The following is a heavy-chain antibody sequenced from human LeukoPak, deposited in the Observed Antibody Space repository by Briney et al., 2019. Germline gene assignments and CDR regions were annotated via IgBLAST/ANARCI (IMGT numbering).Heavy chain of an antibody. J-gene: IGHJ3*02. CDR1: GFTYSTFG. D-gene: IGHD3-22*01. Sequence: GGSLRHSCAASGFTYSTFGMQWVRQAPGKGGEGVAAISLCGGSRYYADSVKGRFTISGDNSRNTLYLEMSSLRPEDSAVYFCAREPEHNYENSGYFDAFDIWGPGTMVIVSS. CDR2: ISLCGGSR. CDR3: AREPEHNYENSGYFDAFDI. V-gene: IGHV3-30*03.